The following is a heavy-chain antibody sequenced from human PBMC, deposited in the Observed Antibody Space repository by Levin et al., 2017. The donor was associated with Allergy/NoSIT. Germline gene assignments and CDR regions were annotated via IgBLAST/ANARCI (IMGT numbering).Heavy chain of an antibody. Sequence: PGESLKISCEASGFTFSSYWMSWVRQAPGKGLEWVANSKQDGTENYYVDSVKGRFTISKDNPKNSVYLQMSSLRVEDTAVYYCARNWRSAFDIWGQGTVVTVSS. CDR3: ARNWRSAFDI. CDR2: SKQDGTEN. D-gene: IGHD2-8*02. J-gene: IGHJ3*02. CDR1: GFTFSSYW. V-gene: IGHV3-7*04.